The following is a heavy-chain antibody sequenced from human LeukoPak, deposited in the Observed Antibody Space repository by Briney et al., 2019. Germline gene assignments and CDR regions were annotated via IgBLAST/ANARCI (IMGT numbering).Heavy chain of an antibody. Sequence: GGSLRLSCAASGFTSSSYEMSWVRQAPGKGLEWVSYIATSGSAIYYADSVKGRFTISRDNAENSLYLQMNSLRAEDMAVYYCVRGGYCSSTICYWYNAFDMWGQGTMVTVSS. CDR3: VRGGYCSSTICYWYNAFDM. CDR1: GFTSSSYE. J-gene: IGHJ3*02. CDR2: IATSGSAI. V-gene: IGHV3-48*03. D-gene: IGHD2-2*01.